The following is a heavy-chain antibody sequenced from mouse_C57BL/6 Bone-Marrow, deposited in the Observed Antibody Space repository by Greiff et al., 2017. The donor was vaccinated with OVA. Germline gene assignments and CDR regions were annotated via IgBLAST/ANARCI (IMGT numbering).Heavy chain of an antibody. J-gene: IGHJ1*03. Sequence: DVKLVESGGGLVQPGGSLKLSCAASGFTFSDYGMAWVRQAPRKGPEWVAFISNLAYSIYYADTVTGRFTISRENAKNTLYLEMSSLRSEDTAMYYCARQGYGTWYFDVWGTGTTVTVSS. CDR1: GFTFSDYG. CDR3: ARQGYGTWYFDV. CDR2: ISNLAYSI. D-gene: IGHD2-10*02. V-gene: IGHV5-15*01.